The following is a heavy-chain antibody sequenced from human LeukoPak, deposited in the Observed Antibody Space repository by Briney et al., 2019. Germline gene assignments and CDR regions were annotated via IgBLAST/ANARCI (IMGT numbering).Heavy chain of an antibody. J-gene: IGHJ4*02. Sequence: GASVKVSCKASGGTSTTYAISWVRQAPGQGLEWMGWISAYNGNTNYAQKLQGRVTMTTDTSTSTAYMELRSLRSDDTAVYYCAVEVDTAMVNPFDYWGQGTLVTVSS. CDR2: ISAYNGNT. CDR3: AVEVDTAMVNPFDY. CDR1: GGTSTTYA. D-gene: IGHD5-18*01. V-gene: IGHV1-18*01.